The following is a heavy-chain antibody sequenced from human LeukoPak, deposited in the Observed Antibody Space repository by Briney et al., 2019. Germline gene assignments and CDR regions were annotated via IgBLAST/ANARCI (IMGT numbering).Heavy chain of an antibody. J-gene: IGHJ4*02. CDR2: ISSSGSTI. D-gene: IGHD3-10*01. CDR3: ARELTGRHYGEGTNYFDY. CDR1: GFTFSSYE. Sequence: GGSLRLSCAASGFTFSSYEMNWVRQAPGKGLEWVSYISSSGSTIYYADSVKGRFTISRDNAKNSLYLQMNSLRAEDTAVYYCARELTGRHYGEGTNYFDYWGQGTLVTVSS. V-gene: IGHV3-48*03.